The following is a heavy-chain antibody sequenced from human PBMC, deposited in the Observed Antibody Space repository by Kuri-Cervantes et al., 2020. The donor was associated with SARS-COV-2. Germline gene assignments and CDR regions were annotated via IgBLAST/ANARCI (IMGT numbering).Heavy chain of an antibody. J-gene: IGHJ3*02. V-gene: IGHV1-69*13. CDR2: ITPVVGTP. Sequence: SVKVSCKASGGTFTTYAISWVRQAPGQGLEWVGGITPVVGTPNYARNFQSRVTITADESTSTAYMELSSLRSEDTAVYYCARSTPFRRLVVISQGGAFDIWGQGTMVTVSS. CDR3: ARSTPFRRLVVISQGGAFDI. D-gene: IGHD3-22*01. CDR1: GGTFTTYA.